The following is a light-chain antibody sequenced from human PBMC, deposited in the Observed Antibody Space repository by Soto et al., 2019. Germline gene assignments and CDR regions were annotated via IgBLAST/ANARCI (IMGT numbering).Light chain of an antibody. V-gene: IGKV4-1*01. CDR1: QSVLYSSNNKNY. J-gene: IGKJ5*01. CDR3: QQYYTSSIT. Sequence: DIVMTQSPDSLTVSLGERATIDCRSSQSVLYSSNNKNYLAWYQQKAGQSPKLLIYGASSRESGVPDRFSGSGSGTDFTLTITGLQAEDGAVYYCQQYYTSSITFGQGTRLEIK. CDR2: GAS.